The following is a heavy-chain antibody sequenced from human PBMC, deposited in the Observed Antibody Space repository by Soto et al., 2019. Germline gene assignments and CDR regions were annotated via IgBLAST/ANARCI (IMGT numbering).Heavy chain of an antibody. Sequence: QVQLVESGGGVVQPGRSLRLSCAASGFTFSSYGMHWVRRAPGKGLEWVAVIWYDGSNKYYADSVKGRFTISRDNSKNTLYLQMNSLRAEDTAVYYCARGGPMVRGEAYMDVWGKGTTVTVSS. CDR2: IWYDGSNK. CDR3: ARGGPMVRGEAYMDV. D-gene: IGHD3-10*01. CDR1: GFTFSSYG. J-gene: IGHJ6*03. V-gene: IGHV3-33*01.